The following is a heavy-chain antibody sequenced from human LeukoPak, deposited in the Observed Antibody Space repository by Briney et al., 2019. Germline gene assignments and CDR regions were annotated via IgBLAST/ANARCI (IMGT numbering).Heavy chain of an antibody. V-gene: IGHV3-30-3*01. Sequence: GRSLRLSCAASGFTFSSYAMHWVRQAPGKGLERVAVISYDGSNKYYADSVKGRFTISRDNSKNTLYLQMNSLRAEDTAVYYCARDFSVGALIFSFGYWGQGTLVTVSS. CDR3: ARDFSVGALIFSFGY. CDR1: GFTFSSYA. CDR2: ISYDGSNK. J-gene: IGHJ4*02. D-gene: IGHD1-26*01.